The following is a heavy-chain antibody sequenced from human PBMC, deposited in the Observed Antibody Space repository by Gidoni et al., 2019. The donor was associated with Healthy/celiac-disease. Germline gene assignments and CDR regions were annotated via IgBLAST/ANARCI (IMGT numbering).Heavy chain of an antibody. Sequence: EVQLVESGGGLVQPGGSLRLSGAASGFTFSSDSMNWVRQAPGKGLEWVSYISSSSSTIYSADSVKGRFTISRDNAKNSLYLQMNSLRDEDTAVYYCARAGGGICSSTSCPFDYWGQGTLVTVSS. D-gene: IGHD2-2*01. J-gene: IGHJ4*02. V-gene: IGHV3-48*02. CDR2: ISSSSSTI. CDR1: GFTFSSDS. CDR3: ARAGGGICSSTSCPFDY.